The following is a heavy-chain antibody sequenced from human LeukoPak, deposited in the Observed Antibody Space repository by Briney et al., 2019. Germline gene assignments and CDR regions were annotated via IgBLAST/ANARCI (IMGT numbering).Heavy chain of an antibody. Sequence: ASVKVSCKASGYTFTSYDISWVRQAPGQGLEWMGWISAYNGNTNYAQKLQGRVTMTTDTSTSTAYMELRSLRSDDTAVYYCAREADGSGYSRNPDFDYWGQGTLVTVSS. V-gene: IGHV1-18*01. CDR1: GYTFTSYD. J-gene: IGHJ4*02. D-gene: IGHD3-22*01. CDR3: AREADGSGYSRNPDFDY. CDR2: ISAYNGNT.